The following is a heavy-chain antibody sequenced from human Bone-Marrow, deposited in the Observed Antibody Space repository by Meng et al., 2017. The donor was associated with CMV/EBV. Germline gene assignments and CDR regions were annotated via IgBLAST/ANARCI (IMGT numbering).Heavy chain of an antibody. D-gene: IGHD2-2*02. CDR2: IQSKTDGGTT. Sequence: GESLKISCAASGFTFSSYAMSWVRQAPGKGLEWVGRIQSKTDGGTTDYAAPVKGRFTISRDDSKNTLYLQMNSLKTEDTAVYYCTLTLGYCSSTSCYNDYWGQGTLVTVSS. CDR1: GFTFSSYA. CDR3: TLTLGYCSSTSCYNDY. J-gene: IGHJ4*02. V-gene: IGHV3-15*01.